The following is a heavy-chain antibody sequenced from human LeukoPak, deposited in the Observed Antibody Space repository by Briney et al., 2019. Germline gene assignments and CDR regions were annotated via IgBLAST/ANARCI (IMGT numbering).Heavy chain of an antibody. J-gene: IGHJ4*02. CDR1: GGSVSSGSYY. Sequence: SETLSLTCTVSGGSVSSGSYYWSWIRQPPGKGLEWIGYIYYSGSTNYNPSLKSRVTISVDTSKNQFSLKLSSVTAADTAVYYCAAQDIVATIGSWGQGTLVTVSS. V-gene: IGHV4-61*01. CDR2: IYYSGST. CDR3: AAQDIVATIGS. D-gene: IGHD5-12*01.